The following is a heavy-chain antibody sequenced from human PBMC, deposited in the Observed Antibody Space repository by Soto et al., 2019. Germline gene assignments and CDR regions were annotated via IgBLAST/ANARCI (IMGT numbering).Heavy chain of an antibody. CDR3: ARRITGTHDYYYYYGMDV. D-gene: IGHD1-20*01. CDR1: GGTFSSYA. J-gene: IGHJ6*02. V-gene: IGHV1-69*01. CDR2: IIPIFGTA. Sequence: QVQLVQSGAEVKKPGSSVKVSCKASGGTFSSYAISWVRQAPGQGLEWMGGIIPIFGTANYAQKFQGRVTITADESTSTAYMELSSLRSEDTALYYCARRITGTHDYYYYYGMDVWGQGTTVTVSS.